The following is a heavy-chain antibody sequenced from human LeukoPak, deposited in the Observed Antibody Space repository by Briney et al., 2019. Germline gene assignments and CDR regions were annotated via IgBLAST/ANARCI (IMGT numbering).Heavy chain of an antibody. CDR1: RYSSTYVFTTYP. J-gene: IGHJ5*02. D-gene: IGHD2-8*01. CDR3: ARKWACRDWFDP. Sequence: ASAKVSRKPSRYSSTYVFTTYPIHWLRRGPGRGPERLGMINLRGDDTIYAQKCQGRVTLTSDSSTTIVYMELSSLKSDVTGLYYCARKWACRDWFDPWGQGTLVTVSS. CDR2: INLRGDDT. V-gene: IGHV1-46*01.